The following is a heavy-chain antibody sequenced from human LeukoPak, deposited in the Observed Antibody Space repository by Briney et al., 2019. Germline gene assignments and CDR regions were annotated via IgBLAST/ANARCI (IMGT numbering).Heavy chain of an antibody. J-gene: IGHJ3*02. Sequence: GGSLRLSCAASGFTFSNYAMSWVRQAPGKGLEWVSGISGSGTNTYYADSVKGRFTISRDNSKNTVYLQMNRLRAEDTAVYYCAKDGYHAWESAYGCLQDAFDIWGQGTMVSVSS. CDR1: GFTFSNYA. CDR3: AKDGYHAWESAYGCLQDAFDI. D-gene: IGHD4-17*01. V-gene: IGHV3-23*01. CDR2: ISGSGTNT.